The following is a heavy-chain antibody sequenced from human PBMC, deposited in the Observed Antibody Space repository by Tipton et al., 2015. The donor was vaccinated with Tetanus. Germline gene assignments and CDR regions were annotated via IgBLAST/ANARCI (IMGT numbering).Heavy chain of an antibody. V-gene: IGHV4-59*01. Sequence: TLSLTCTVSGGSISTYHWNWIRQSPGKGLEWIGYIYYSGSTNYNPSLKGRVTISVDTSKNQFSLKLSSVTAADTAVYYCARSGQQLVRGYYYYYYMDVWGKGTTVTVSS. CDR2: IYYSGST. CDR1: GGSISTYH. J-gene: IGHJ6*03. CDR3: ARSGQQLVRGYYYYYYMDV. D-gene: IGHD6-13*01.